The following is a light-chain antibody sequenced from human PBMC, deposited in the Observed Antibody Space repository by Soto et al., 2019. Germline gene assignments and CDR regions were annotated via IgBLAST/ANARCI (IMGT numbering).Light chain of an antibody. V-gene: IGLV2-23*02. J-gene: IGLJ3*02. CDR1: SSDVATYNL. CDR2: EVT. Sequence: QSVLTQPPSVSGSPGQSITISCTGTSSDVATYNLVSWYQQRPGTAPQLLIYEVTKRPSGVSTRFSGSQSGTTASLTISGLHDDDASDSYCCSRVFGGGTKLTVL. CDR3: CSRV.